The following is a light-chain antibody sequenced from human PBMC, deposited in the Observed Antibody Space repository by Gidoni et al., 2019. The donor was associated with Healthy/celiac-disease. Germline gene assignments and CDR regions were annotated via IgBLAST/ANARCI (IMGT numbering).Light chain of an antibody. CDR1: QSISSY. J-gene: IGKJ4*01. Sequence: DIQMTQSPSSLSASVGYRVTITCRASQSISSYLNWDQPKPGKAPELQIYAASSLQSGVPSRFSGSGSGTDFTLTISSLQPEDFATYYCQQSYSTPGFXGXTKVEIK. CDR3: QQSYSTPG. V-gene: IGKV1-39*01. CDR2: AAS.